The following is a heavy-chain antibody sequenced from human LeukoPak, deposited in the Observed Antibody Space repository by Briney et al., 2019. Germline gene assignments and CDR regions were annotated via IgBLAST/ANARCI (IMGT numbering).Heavy chain of an antibody. CDR2: ITPIFGTA. D-gene: IGHD3-22*01. J-gene: IGHJ4*02. CDR1: GGTFSRFT. CDR3: AREWGLESSGYYYAY. Sequence: ASVKVSCRASGGTFSRFTISWVRQAPGQGFEWMGGITPIFGTANFAQKFQGRVSITADESTSTAFMELSSLRSEDTAVYYCAREWGLESSGYYYAYWGQGTLVTVSS. V-gene: IGHV1-69*13.